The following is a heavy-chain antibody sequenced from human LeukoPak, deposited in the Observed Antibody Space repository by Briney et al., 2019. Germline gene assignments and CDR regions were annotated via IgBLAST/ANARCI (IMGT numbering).Heavy chain of an antibody. CDR1: GFTYSSYS. Sequence: PGGSLRLSCAASGFTYSSYSMTWVRQVPGKGLEWVSAISGSGGSTYYADSVKGRFTISRDNSKNTLYLQMNSLRAEDTAVYYCAKDHYGSGSLLWHYYYYGMDVWGQGTTVTVSS. J-gene: IGHJ6*02. CDR3: AKDHYGSGSLLWHYYYYGMDV. CDR2: ISGSGGST. V-gene: IGHV3-23*01. D-gene: IGHD3-10*01.